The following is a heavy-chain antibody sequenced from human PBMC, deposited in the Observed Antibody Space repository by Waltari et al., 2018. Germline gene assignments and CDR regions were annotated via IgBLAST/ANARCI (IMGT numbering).Heavy chain of an antibody. D-gene: IGHD3-3*01. CDR3: ARSRSGYTFFDY. J-gene: IGHJ4*02. V-gene: IGHV4-4*02. Sequence: QVQLQESGPGLVEPSGTLPLTSAVSGDSFSDNYWWDWVRQSPGQGLEWIGQVYHVGYTNYNPSLKSRLTMSIDKSKNQFSLRLTSVTAADTGVYYCARSRSGYTFFDYWGQGVMVTVSS. CDR2: VYHVGYT. CDR1: GDSFSDNYW.